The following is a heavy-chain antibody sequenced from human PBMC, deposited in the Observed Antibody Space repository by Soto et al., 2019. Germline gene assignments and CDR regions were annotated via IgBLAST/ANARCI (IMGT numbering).Heavy chain of an antibody. CDR2: IYYSGST. D-gene: IGHD3-22*01. V-gene: IGHV4-30-4*01. CDR3: ARGGGYYYDSSGYHSAFDI. J-gene: IGHJ3*02. Sequence: SETLSLTFTFSGGSISSGDYYWSWIRQPPGKGLAWIGYIYYSGSTYYNPSLKSRVTISVDTSKNQFSLKLSSVTAADTAVYYCARGGGYYYDSSGYHSAFDIWGQGTMVTVSS. CDR1: GGSISSGDYY.